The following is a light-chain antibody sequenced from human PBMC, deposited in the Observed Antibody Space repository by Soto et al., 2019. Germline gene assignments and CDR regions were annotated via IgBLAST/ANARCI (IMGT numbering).Light chain of an antibody. Sequence: EVVMTQSPATLSVSPGERATLSCRASQSVTTNLAWYQHKPGQAPRLLIYDASNRATGIPDRFSGSGSGMDFTLTISSLEPEDFAVYYCQQSGDSQWTFGQGTKVDI. CDR2: DAS. J-gene: IGKJ1*01. CDR3: QQSGDSQWT. V-gene: IGKV3D-15*01. CDR1: QSVTTN.